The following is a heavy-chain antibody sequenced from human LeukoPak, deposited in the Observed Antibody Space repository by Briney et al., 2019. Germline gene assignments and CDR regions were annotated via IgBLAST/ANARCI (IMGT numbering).Heavy chain of an antibody. D-gene: IGHD6-13*01. Sequence: GGSLQISCKGSGYGSGYSFTSHWIAWVRQMPGKGLEWMGIIYPRDSNTIYSPSFQGQVTISVDTSINTAYLQWISLKASDTAMYYCARHPIAAGGAYNWFDPWGQGTLVTVSS. CDR2: IYPRDSNT. J-gene: IGHJ5*02. V-gene: IGHV5-51*01. CDR3: ARHPIAAGGAYNWFDP. CDR1: GYSFTSHW.